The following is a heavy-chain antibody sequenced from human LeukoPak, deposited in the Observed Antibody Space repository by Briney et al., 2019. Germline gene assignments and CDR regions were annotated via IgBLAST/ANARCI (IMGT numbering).Heavy chain of an antibody. Sequence: PSETLSLTCAVYGGSFSGYYWSWIRQPPGKGLEWIGEINHSGSTNYNPSLKSRVTISVDTSKNQFSLKLSSVTAADTAVYYCARLLAYCGGDCYPYYFDYWGQGTLVTVSS. D-gene: IGHD2-21*02. CDR2: INHSGST. V-gene: IGHV4-34*01. J-gene: IGHJ4*02. CDR1: GGSFSGYY. CDR3: ARLLAYCGGDCYPYYFDY.